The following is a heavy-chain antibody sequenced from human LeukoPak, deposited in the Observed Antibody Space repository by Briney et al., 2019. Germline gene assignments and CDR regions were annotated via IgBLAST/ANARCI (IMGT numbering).Heavy chain of an antibody. V-gene: IGHV3-48*02. CDR2: FSTSSGTI. J-gene: IGHJ4*02. CDR3: ARDKDFGFDY. CDR1: GFTFSSFS. Sequence: PGGSLRLSCAASGFTFSSFSMNWARQAPGKGLEWVSYFSTSSGTISYADSVKGRFTISRDDAKNSLYLQMKSLRDEDTAVYYCARDKDFGFDYWGQGTLVTVSS. D-gene: IGHD3-10*01.